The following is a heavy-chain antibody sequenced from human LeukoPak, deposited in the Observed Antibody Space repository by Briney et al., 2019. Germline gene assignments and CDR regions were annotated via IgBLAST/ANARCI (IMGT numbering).Heavy chain of an antibody. CDR2: FYHSGST. CDR3: ARNPPATAEFYFDY. CDR1: GYSISSGYS. Sequence: SETLSLTCTVSGYSISSGYSWGWVRQPPGKGLEWIGTFYHSGSTYYSPSLKSRVIISADTSKNQFSLRLTSVTAADTAVYYCARNPPATAEFYFDYWGQGTLVTVSS. J-gene: IGHJ4*02. V-gene: IGHV4-38-2*02. D-gene: IGHD1-14*01.